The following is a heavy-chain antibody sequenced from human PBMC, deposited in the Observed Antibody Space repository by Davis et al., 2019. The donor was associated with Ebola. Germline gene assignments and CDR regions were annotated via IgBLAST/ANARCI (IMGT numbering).Heavy chain of an antibody. CDR2: ISAYNGNT. D-gene: IGHD3-3*01. Sequence: ASVKVSCKASGCTFSSYTISWVRQAPGQGLEWMGWISAYNGNTNYAQKLQGRVTMTTDTSTSTAYMELRSLRSDDTAVYYCARFMVVEWLLSSMLGFDPWGQGTLVTVSS. CDR3: ARFMVVEWLLSSMLGFDP. V-gene: IGHV1-18*01. J-gene: IGHJ5*02. CDR1: GCTFSSYT.